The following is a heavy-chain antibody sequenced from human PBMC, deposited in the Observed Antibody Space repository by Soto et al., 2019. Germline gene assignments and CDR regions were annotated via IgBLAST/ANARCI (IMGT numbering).Heavy chain of an antibody. J-gene: IGHJ4*02. V-gene: IGHV3-33*01. CDR3: ARGAPYYFDY. CDR1: GFTFSSYG. D-gene: IGHD3-16*01. CDR2: IWYDGSNK. Sequence: QVQLVESGGGVVQPGRSLSLSCAASGFTFSSYGMHWVRQAPGKGLEWVAVIWYDGSNKYYADSVKGRFTISRDNSKNTLYLQMNSLRAEDTAVYYCARGAPYYFDYWCQGHMVTVSS.